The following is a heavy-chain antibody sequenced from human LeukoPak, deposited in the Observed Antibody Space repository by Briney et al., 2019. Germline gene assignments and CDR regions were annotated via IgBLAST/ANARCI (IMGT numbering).Heavy chain of an antibody. J-gene: IGHJ6*02. CDR3: ARDHSERVGTATRFYYYYGMGV. V-gene: IGHV1-69*04. CDR2: IIPILGIA. D-gene: IGHD5-18*01. Sequence: ASVKVPCKASGGTFSSYAISWVRQAPGQGLEWMGRIIPILGIANYAQKFQGRVTITADKSTGTAYMELSSLRSEDTAVYYCARDHSERVGTATRFYYYYGMGVWGQGTTVTVSS. CDR1: GGTFSSYA.